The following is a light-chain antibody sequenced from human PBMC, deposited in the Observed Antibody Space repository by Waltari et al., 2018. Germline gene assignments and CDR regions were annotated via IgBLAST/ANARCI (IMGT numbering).Light chain of an antibody. CDR1: HDISNC. CDR2: DAS. Sequence: DIQMTQSPSSLSAYVVDRVTITCQASHDISNCLNWYQQKPGKAPKCLIYDASNLEAGVPSRFSGSGSGTHFTLTISSLQPEDIATYYCQQYDILPLTFGPGTKVDIK. V-gene: IGKV1-33*01. J-gene: IGKJ3*01. CDR3: QQYDILPLT.